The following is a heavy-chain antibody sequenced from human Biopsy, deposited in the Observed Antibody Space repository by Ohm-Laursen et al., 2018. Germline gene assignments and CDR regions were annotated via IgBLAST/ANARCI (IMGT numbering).Heavy chain of an antibody. Sequence: RSLRLSCAASGFTFDDYAMHWVRQAPGKGLEWVSGISWNSGSIGYADSVKGRFTISRDNAKNSLYLHMNSLRTEDSAFYYCARDTGTMVRGVLYQWGQGTQVTVSS. CDR3: ARDTGTMVRGVLYQ. J-gene: IGHJ4*02. D-gene: IGHD3-10*01. CDR1: GFTFDDYA. CDR2: ISWNSGSI. V-gene: IGHV3-9*01.